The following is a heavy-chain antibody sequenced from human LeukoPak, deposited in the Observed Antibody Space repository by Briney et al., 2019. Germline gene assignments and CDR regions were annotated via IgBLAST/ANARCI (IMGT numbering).Heavy chain of an antibody. CDR3: ARELELRAFDI. CDR2: ISSSGSTI. CDR1: GFTFTSNT. J-gene: IGHJ3*02. Sequence: GGSLRLSCEASGFTFTSNTMNWVRQAPGKGLEWVSYISSSGSTIYYADSVKGRFTISRDKAKNSLYLQMNSLRAEDTAVYYCARELELRAFDIWGQGTMVTVSS. V-gene: IGHV3-48*01. D-gene: IGHD1-7*01.